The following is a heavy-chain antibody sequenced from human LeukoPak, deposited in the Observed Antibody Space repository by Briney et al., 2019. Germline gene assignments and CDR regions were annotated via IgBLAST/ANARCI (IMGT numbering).Heavy chain of an antibody. D-gene: IGHD1-26*01. J-gene: IGHJ3*02. CDR3: ARVIVGAPNKAFDI. CDR2: ICSSGSTI. Sequence: PGGSLRLSCAASGFTFSSYEMNWVRQAPGKGLEWVSYICSSGSTIYYADSVKGRITISRDSAKNSLYLQMNSLRAEDTAVYYCARVIVGAPNKAFDIWGQGTMVTVSS. CDR1: GFTFSSYE. V-gene: IGHV3-48*03.